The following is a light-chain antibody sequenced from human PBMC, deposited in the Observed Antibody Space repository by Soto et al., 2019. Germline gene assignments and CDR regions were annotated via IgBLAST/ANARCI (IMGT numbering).Light chain of an antibody. V-gene: IGKV3-20*01. Sequence: EIVLTQSPCTLSLSPGERATLSCRASQSVSSSYLAWYQQKPGQAPRLLIYGASSRATGIPDRFSGSGSGTDFTLTISRLEPEDFAVYYCQQGSTFGQGTKLEIK. J-gene: IGKJ2*01. CDR2: GAS. CDR3: QQGST. CDR1: QSVSSSY.